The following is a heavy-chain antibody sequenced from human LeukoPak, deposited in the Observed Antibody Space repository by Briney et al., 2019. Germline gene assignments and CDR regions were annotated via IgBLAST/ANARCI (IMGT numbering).Heavy chain of an antibody. Sequence: GGSLRLSCAASGFTFSSYEMNWVRQAPGKGLEWVSYISSSGSTIYYADSVKGRFTISRDNAKNSLYLQMNSLRAEDTAVYYCARLSNWNLYYYYYYGMDVWGQGTTVTVPS. CDR3: ARLSNWNLYYYYYYGMDV. J-gene: IGHJ6*02. CDR2: ISSSGSTI. V-gene: IGHV3-48*03. D-gene: IGHD1-20*01. CDR1: GFTFSSYE.